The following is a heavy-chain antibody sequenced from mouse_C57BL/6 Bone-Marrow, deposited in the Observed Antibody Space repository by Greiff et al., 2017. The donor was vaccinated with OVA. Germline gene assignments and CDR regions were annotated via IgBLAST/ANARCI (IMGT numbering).Heavy chain of an antibody. CDR2: ISDGGSYT. J-gene: IGHJ3*01. CDR3: ARGNDGYPTWFAY. Sequence: EVMLVESGGGLVKPGGSLKLSCAASGFTFSSYAMSWVRQTPEKRLEWVSTISDGGSYTYYPDNVKGRFTISRDNAKNNLYLQMSHLKSEDTAMYYCARGNDGYPTWFAYWGQGTLVTVSA. V-gene: IGHV5-4*03. CDR1: GFTFSSYA. D-gene: IGHD2-3*01.